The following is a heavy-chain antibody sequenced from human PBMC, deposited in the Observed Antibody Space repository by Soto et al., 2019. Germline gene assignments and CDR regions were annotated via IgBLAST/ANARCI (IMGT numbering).Heavy chain of an antibody. J-gene: IGHJ4*02. CDR1: GFTFSSYA. D-gene: IGHD3-22*01. CDR3: AKDSIHLTWYYYDSSGSHMVY. CDR2: ISGSGGST. V-gene: IGHV3-23*01. Sequence: GSLRLSCAASGFTFSSYAMSWVRQAPGKGLEWVSAISGSGGSTYYADSVKGRFTISRDNSKNTLYLQMNSLRAEDTAVYYCAKDSIHLTWYYYDSSGSHMVYWGQGTLVTVSS.